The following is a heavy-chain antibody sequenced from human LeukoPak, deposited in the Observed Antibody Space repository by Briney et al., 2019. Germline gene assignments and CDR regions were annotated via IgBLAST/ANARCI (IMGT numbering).Heavy chain of an antibody. V-gene: IGHV4-34*01. CDR2: INHRGST. D-gene: IGHD3-3*01. CDR3: ARDGGIFGVVIPMNAFDI. Sequence: SETLSLTCAVYGGSLSGFYWSWIRQPPGKGLEWIGEINHRGSTNYNPSLKSRVTISVDTFKNQFSLKLTSVTAADTAVYYCARDGGIFGVVIPMNAFDIWGQGTMVTVSS. J-gene: IGHJ3*02. CDR1: GGSLSGFY.